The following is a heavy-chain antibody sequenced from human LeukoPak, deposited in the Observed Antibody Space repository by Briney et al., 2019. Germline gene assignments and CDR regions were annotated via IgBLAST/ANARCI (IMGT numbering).Heavy chain of an antibody. V-gene: IGHV1-18*01. CDR1: GYTFTSYG. Sequence: ASVKVSCKASGYTFTSYGVSWVRQAPGQGLEWMGWISAYNGNTNYAQKLQGRVTMTTDTSTSTAYMELRSLRSDDTAVYYCARLFWAPVGATLYFDYWGQGTLVTVSS. D-gene: IGHD1-26*01. J-gene: IGHJ4*02. CDR3: ARLFWAPVGATLYFDY. CDR2: ISAYNGNT.